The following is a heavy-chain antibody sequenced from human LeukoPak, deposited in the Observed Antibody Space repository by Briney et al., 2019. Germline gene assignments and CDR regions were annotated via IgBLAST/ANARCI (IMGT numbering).Heavy chain of an antibody. Sequence: PGGSLRLSCTVSGFSFSGYAFTWVRQAPGKGLEFVSSISVTGSNIYYADSVKGRLTITRDNSKNTLDLQMNSLRSEDTAVYFCARDRTRSVGSGLGRALMLVYWGQGTLVTVSS. D-gene: IGHD6-6*01. CDR1: GFSFSGYA. CDR3: ARDRTRSVGSGLGRALMLVY. V-gene: IGHV3-23*01. CDR2: ISVTGSNI. J-gene: IGHJ4*02.